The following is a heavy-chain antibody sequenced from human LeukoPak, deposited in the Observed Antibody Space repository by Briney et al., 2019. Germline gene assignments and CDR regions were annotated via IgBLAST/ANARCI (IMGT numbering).Heavy chain of an antibody. Sequence: NPSETLSLTCTVSGDPISSYYWSWIRQPAGKGLEWIGRIYTSGTTNYHSSLKSRLTMSVDTSKNQFSLKLSSVTAADTAVYYCARLGSSGSAQYFQDWGQGTLVTVSS. V-gene: IGHV4-4*07. J-gene: IGHJ1*01. CDR3: ARLGSSGSAQYFQD. CDR1: GDPISSYY. D-gene: IGHD6-19*01. CDR2: IYTSGTT.